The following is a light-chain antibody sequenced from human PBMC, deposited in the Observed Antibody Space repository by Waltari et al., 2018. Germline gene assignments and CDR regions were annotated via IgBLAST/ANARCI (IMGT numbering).Light chain of an antibody. CDR1: GSDVGGYDC. J-gene: IGLJ3*02. V-gene: IGLV2-8*01. CDR3: SSYAGSNNWV. Sequence: QSALTQPRSASGSLGQPVNMSCTGTGSDVGGYDCVCCYQQHPGKAPKLMIYEVNKRPSGVPYRFSGSKSGNTASLTVSGLQAEDEADYYCSSYAGSNNWVFGGGTKLTVL. CDR2: EVN.